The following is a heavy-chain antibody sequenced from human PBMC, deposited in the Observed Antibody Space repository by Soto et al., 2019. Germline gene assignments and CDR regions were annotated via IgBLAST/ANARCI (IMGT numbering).Heavy chain of an antibody. CDR1: GGTFSSYA. Sequence: SVKVSCKASGGTFSSYAISWVRQAPGQGLEWMGGIIPIFGTANYAQKFQGRVTITADESTSTAYMELSSLRSEDTAVYYCASPAYCGGDCYYKYGMDVWGQGTTVTVSS. CDR2: IIPIFGTA. CDR3: ASPAYCGGDCYYKYGMDV. V-gene: IGHV1-69*13. D-gene: IGHD2-21*02. J-gene: IGHJ6*02.